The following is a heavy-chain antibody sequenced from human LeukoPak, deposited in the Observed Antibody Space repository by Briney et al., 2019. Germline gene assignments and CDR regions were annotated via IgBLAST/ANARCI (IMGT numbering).Heavy chain of an antibody. CDR2: INPNSGGT. J-gene: IGHJ5*02. D-gene: IGHD4-17*01. V-gene: IGHV1-2*02. Sequence: ASVKVSCKASGYTFTGYYMHWVRQAPGQGLEWTGWINPNSGGTNYAQKFQGRVTMTRDTSISTAYMELSRLRSDDTAVYYCARDYGDYASWFDPWGQGTLVTVSS. CDR1: GYTFTGYY. CDR3: ARDYGDYASWFDP.